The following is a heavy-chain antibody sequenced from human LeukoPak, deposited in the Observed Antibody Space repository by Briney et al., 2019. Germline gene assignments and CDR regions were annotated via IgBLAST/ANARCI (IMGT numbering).Heavy chain of an antibody. Sequence: ASVKVSCKASGYTFTGYYMHWVRQAPGQGLEWMGRINPNSGGTNYAQKFRGRVTMTRDTSISTAYMELSRLRSDDTAVYYCAYSSGWYYFDYWGQGTLVTVSS. D-gene: IGHD6-19*01. CDR2: INPNSGGT. CDR1: GYTFTGYY. CDR3: AYSSGWYYFDY. V-gene: IGHV1-2*06. J-gene: IGHJ4*02.